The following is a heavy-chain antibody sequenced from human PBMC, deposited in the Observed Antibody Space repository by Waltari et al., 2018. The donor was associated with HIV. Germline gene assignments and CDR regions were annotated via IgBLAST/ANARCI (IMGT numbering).Heavy chain of an antibody. J-gene: IGHJ4*02. V-gene: IGHV1-2*02. CDR3: ATALYSSSSAGSIDY. CDR2: INPNSGGT. D-gene: IGHD6-6*01. CDR1: GYTFTGYY. Sequence: QVQLVQSGAEVKKPGASVKVSCKASGYTFTGYYMHWVRQAPGQGLEWMGWINPNSGGTNYAQKFKCRVTMTRETSISTAYMELSRLRSDDTAVYYCATALYSSSSAGSIDYWGQGTLVTVSS.